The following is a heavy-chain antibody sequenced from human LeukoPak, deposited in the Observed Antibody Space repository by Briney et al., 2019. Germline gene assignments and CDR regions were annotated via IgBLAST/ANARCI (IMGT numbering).Heavy chain of an antibody. V-gene: IGHV1-2*02. Sequence: ASVKVSCKASGYTFTGYYMHWVRQAPGQGLEWMGWINPNSGGTNYAQKFQGRVTMTRDTSISTAYMELSRLRSDDTAVYYCAKGFRVVQASYYYYGMDVWGQGTTVTVSS. CDR3: AKGFRVVQASYYYYGMDV. CDR1: GYTFTGYY. CDR2: INPNSGGT. D-gene: IGHD3-3*01. J-gene: IGHJ6*02.